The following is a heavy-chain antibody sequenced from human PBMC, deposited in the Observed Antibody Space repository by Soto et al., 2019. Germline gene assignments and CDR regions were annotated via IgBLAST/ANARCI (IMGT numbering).Heavy chain of an antibody. Sequence: ASVKASCKASGYTFTSYGISCVRQAPEQGLEWMGWISAYNGNTNYAQNLQGRVTMTTDTSTSTAYMELRSLRSDDTAVYFCARDHHTIFGVVDTDYWGQGTLVTVSS. CDR1: GYTFTSYG. J-gene: IGHJ4*01. CDR3: ARDHHTIFGVVDTDY. D-gene: IGHD3-3*01. V-gene: IGHV1-18*01. CDR2: ISAYNGNT.